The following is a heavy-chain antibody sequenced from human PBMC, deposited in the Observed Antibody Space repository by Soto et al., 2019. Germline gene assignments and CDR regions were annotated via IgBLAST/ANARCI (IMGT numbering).Heavy chain of an antibody. V-gene: IGHV1-18*01. Sequence: QVQLVQSGAEVKKPGASVKVSCKASGYTFTSYGISWVRQAPGQGLEWMGWISAYNGNTNYAQKLQGRVTMTTDTSTSTAYMELSSLRSDDTAVYYCARDGRYYDFWSGYSLNWFDPWGQGTLVTVSS. D-gene: IGHD3-3*01. J-gene: IGHJ5*02. CDR3: ARDGRYYDFWSGYSLNWFDP. CDR2: ISAYNGNT. CDR1: GYTFTSYG.